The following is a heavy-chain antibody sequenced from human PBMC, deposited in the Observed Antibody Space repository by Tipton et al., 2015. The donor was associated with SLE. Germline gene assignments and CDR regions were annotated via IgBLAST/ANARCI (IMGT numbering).Heavy chain of an antibody. CDR2: IYYRGST. CDR3: ARDTYYYDSSGYDDAFDI. V-gene: IGHV4-31*02. CDR1: GGSISSGGYY. J-gene: IGHJ3*02. Sequence: LRLSCTVSGGSISSGGYYWSWIRQHSGKGLEWIGYIYYRGSTNHNPSLKRRVTISVDTSKNQFSLKLNSVTAADTAVYYCARDTYYYDSSGYDDAFDIWGQGTMVTVSS. D-gene: IGHD3-22*01.